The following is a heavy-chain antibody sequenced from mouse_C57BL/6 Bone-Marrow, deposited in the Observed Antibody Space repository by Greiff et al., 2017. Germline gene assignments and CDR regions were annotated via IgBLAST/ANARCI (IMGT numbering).Heavy chain of an antibody. J-gene: IGHJ1*03. V-gene: IGHV14-2*01. Sequence: VQLQQSGAELVKPGASVKLSCTASGFNIKDYYMHWVKQRTEQGLEWIGRIDPEDGETKYAPQFQGKATITADTSSNTAYLQLSSLTSEDTAVCYCAYLLWSRWYIDVWGTGTTVTVSS. CDR2: IDPEDGET. CDR1: GFNIKDYY. D-gene: IGHD2-1*01. CDR3: AYLLWSRWYIDV.